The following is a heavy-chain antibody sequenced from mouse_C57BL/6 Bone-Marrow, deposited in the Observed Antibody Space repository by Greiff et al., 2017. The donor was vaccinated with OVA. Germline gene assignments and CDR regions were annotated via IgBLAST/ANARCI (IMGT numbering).Heavy chain of an antibody. J-gene: IGHJ1*03. Sequence: VQLQQPGAELVKPGASVKVSCKASGYTFTSYWMHWVKQRPGQGLEWIGRIHPSDSDTNYNQKFKGKATLTVDKSSSTAYMQLSSLTSEDSAVYFCARGGHYYGSSLYWYFDVWGTGTTVTVSS. CDR2: IHPSDSDT. V-gene: IGHV1-74*01. CDR1: GYTFTSYW. D-gene: IGHD1-1*01. CDR3: ARGGHYYGSSLYWYFDV.